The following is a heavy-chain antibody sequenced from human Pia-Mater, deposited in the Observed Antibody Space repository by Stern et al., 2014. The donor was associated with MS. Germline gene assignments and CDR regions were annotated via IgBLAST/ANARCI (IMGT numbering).Heavy chain of an antibody. D-gene: IGHD5-12*01. CDR2: IDPSDGST. Sequence: DQLVESGAEVKKPGASVKVSCKASGYTFTSYFIHWVRQAPGQGFEWLGIIDPSDGSTTYAQKFQGRVTMTRDTSASTVHMALSGLRFEDTAMYYCASGRGYSGYDIWGQGTLVTVSS. J-gene: IGHJ4*02. CDR1: GYTFTSYF. V-gene: IGHV1-46*01. CDR3: ASGRGYSGYDI.